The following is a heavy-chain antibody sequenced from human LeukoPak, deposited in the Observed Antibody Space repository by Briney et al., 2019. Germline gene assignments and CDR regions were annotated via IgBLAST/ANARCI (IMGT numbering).Heavy chain of an antibody. CDR1: GFTFSSYW. Sequence: GGSLRLSCAASGFTFSSYWMSWVRQAPGKGLEWVANIKQDGSEKYYVDSVKGRFTISRDNAKNSLYLQMSSLRVEDTAIYYCARDSGVGGTFDYWGQGSLLTVSS. V-gene: IGHV3-7*01. J-gene: IGHJ4*02. CDR2: IKQDGSEK. CDR3: ARDSGVGGTFDY. D-gene: IGHD1-26*01.